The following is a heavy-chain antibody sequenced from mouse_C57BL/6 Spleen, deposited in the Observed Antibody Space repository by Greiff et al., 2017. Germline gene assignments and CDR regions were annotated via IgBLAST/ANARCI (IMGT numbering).Heavy chain of an antibody. CDR1: GYTFTDYN. V-gene: IGHV1-22*01. D-gene: IGHD1-1*01. Sequence: EVQLQQSGPELVKPGASVKMSCKASGYTFTDYNMHWVKQSHGKSLEWIGYINPNNGGTSYNQKFKGKATLTVNKSSSTAYMELRSLTSEDSAVYYCARTPGDYGSSYGFAYWGQGTLVTVSA. J-gene: IGHJ3*01. CDR2: INPNNGGT. CDR3: ARTPGDYGSSYGFAY.